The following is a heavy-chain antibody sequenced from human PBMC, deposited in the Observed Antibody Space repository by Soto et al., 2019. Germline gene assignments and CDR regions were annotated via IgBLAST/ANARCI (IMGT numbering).Heavy chain of an antibody. V-gene: IGHV4-34*01. Sequence: PSETLSLTCAVYGGSFSGYYWTWIRQPPGQGLEWIGEINHSGSTNYNPSLKSRVTISVDAAMKQFSLKLSSVTAADTDVYYCARLHLPDTFHYYGMDVWGQGTTVTAS. CDR2: INHSGST. CDR3: ARLHLPDTFHYYGMDV. D-gene: IGHD2-2*01. J-gene: IGHJ6*02. CDR1: GGSFSGYY.